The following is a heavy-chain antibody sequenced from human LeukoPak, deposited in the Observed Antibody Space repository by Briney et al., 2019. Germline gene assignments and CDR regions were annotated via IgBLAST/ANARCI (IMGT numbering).Heavy chain of an antibody. V-gene: IGHV4-59*01. Sequence: SETLSLTCTVSGGSISSYYWSWIRQPPGKGLEWIGYIYYSGSTNYNPSLKSRVAISVDTSKNQFSLKLSSVTAADTAVYYCARHWRQPDYYYYGMDVWGQGTTVTVSS. CDR1: GGSISSYY. CDR3: ARHWRQPDYYYYGMDV. J-gene: IGHJ6*02. D-gene: IGHD3-3*01. CDR2: IYYSGST.